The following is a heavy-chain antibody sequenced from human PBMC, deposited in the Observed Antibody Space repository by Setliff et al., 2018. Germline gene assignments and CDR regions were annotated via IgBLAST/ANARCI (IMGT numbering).Heavy chain of an antibody. J-gene: IGHJ3*02. CDR1: GFSFSRHW. CDR2: IKQDGSTK. CDR3: VRDDADNYDAFDN. D-gene: IGHD3-22*01. V-gene: IGHV3-7*01. Sequence: PGGSLRLSCVVSGFSFSRHWMSWVRQAPGKGLEWVADIKQDGSTKYYLDSVKGRFTISRDNAKRSLYLQMNGLRADDTGVYYCVRDDADNYDAFDNWGQGTLGT.